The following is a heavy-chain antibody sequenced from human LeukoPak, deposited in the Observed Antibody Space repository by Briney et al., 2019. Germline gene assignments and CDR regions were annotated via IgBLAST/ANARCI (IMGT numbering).Heavy chain of an antibody. CDR2: MNPNSGNT. Sequence: ASVKVSCKASGYTFTSYDINWVRQATGQGLEWMGWMNPNSGNTGYAQKFQGRVTMTRNTSISTAYMELSSLRSEDTAVYYCARVGDDIVAGGSWFDPWGQGTLVTVSS. CDR1: GYTFTSYD. J-gene: IGHJ5*02. V-gene: IGHV1-8*01. D-gene: IGHD5-12*01. CDR3: ARVGDDIVAGGSWFDP.